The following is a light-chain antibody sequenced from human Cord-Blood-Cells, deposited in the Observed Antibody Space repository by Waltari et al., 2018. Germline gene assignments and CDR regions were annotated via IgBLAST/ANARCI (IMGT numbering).Light chain of an antibody. V-gene: IGLV2-14*01. CDR2: EVS. CDR1: SSDVGGYNY. J-gene: IGLJ1*01. Sequence: QSALTQPASVSGSPGQSITISCTGTSSDVGGYNYVSWYQQHPGKAPKLMIYEVSNRPSGVSIRFSGSSSGTTSSLTVSGLQAEDEADYYCSSYTSSSTLVFGTGTKVTVL. CDR3: SSYTSSSTLV.